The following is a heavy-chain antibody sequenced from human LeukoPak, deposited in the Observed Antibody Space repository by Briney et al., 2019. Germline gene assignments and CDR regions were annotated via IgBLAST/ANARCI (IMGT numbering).Heavy chain of an antibody. CDR3: ARRYYYDSSGYYLSYYFDY. Sequence: ASVTVSCKASGYTFTSYGISWVRQAPGQGLEWMGWISAYNGNTNYAQKLQGRVTMTTDTSTGTAYMELRSLRSDDTAVYYCARRYYYDSSGYYLSYYFDYWGQGTLVTVSS. J-gene: IGHJ4*02. D-gene: IGHD3-22*01. CDR1: GYTFTSYG. CDR2: ISAYNGNT. V-gene: IGHV1-18*01.